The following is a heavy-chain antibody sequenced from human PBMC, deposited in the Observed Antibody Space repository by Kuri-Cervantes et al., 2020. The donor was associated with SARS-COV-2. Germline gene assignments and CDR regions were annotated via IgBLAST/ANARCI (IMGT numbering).Heavy chain of an antibody. J-gene: IGHJ6*02. V-gene: IGHV6-1*01. CDR3: ARDRDLAGGMDV. CDR2: TFYRPKWYN. Sequence: LRLSCAISGDSVSSNSAAWNWIRQSPSRGLEWLGRTFYRPKWYNDYAVSVKSRITINPDTSKNQFSLQLNSVTPEDTAVYYCARDRDLAGGMDVWGQGTTVTVSS. CDR1: GDSVSSNSAA. D-gene: IGHD6-13*01.